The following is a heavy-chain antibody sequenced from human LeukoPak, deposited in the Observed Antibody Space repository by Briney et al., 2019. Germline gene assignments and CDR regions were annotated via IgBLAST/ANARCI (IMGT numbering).Heavy chain of an antibody. D-gene: IGHD4-11*01. V-gene: IGHV1-2*02. CDR3: ASPRRDYSNSPFDY. CDR2: INPNSGGT. J-gene: IGHJ4*02. Sequence: ASVKVSCKASGYTFTSYDINWVRQAPGQGLEWMGWINPNSGGTNYAQKFQGRVTMTRDTSISTAYMELSRLRSDDTAVYYCASPRRDYSNSPFDYWGQGTLVTVSS. CDR1: GYTFTSYD.